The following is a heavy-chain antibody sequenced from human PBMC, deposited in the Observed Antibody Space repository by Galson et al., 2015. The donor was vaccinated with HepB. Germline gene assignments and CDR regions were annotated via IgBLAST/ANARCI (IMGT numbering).Heavy chain of an antibody. CDR2: IYYSGST. Sequence: TLSLTCTVSGGSISSYYWSWIRQPPGKGLEWIGYIYYSGSTNYNPSLKSRVTISVDTSKNQFSLKLSSVTAADTAVYYCARESWVPAAIYNNWFDPWGQGTLVTVSS. CDR3: ARESWVPAAIYNNWFDP. D-gene: IGHD2-2*02. J-gene: IGHJ5*02. V-gene: IGHV4-59*12. CDR1: GGSISSYY.